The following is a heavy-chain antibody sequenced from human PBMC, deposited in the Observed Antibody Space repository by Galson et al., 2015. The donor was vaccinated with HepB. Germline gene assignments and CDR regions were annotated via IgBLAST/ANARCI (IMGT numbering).Heavy chain of an antibody. CDR1: GYTFTGYY. J-gene: IGHJ6*02. CDR3: ARTYFTGYCSGGSCYSSQSNSPNYYYYGMDV. Sequence: SVKVSCKASGYTFTGYYMHWVRQAPGQGLEWMGWINPNSGGTNYAQKFQGRVTMTRDTSISTAYMELSRLRSDDTTVYYCARTYFTGYCSGGSCYSSQSNSPNYYYYGMDVWGQGTTVTVSS. D-gene: IGHD2-15*01. V-gene: IGHV1-2*02. CDR2: INPNSGGT.